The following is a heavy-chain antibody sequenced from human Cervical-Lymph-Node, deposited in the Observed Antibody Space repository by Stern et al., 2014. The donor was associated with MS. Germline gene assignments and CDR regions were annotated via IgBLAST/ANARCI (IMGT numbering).Heavy chain of an antibody. CDR1: GGIFSSYT. V-gene: IGHV1-69*01. CDR3: AGAFWRGYYSGYYFDY. J-gene: IGHJ4*02. Sequence: QVQLVESGAEVKKPGSSVKVSCKASGGIFSSYTISWVRQAPGHGLEWMGGIIPIFGTATYARNSQGRVTITADESSSTAYMEMSTLRSEDTAVYYCAGAFWRGYYSGYYFDYWGQGTLVTVSS. D-gene: IGHD3-3*01. CDR2: IIPIFGTA.